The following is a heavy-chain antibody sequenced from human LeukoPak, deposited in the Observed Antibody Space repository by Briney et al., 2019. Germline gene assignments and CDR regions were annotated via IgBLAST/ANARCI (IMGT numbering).Heavy chain of an antibody. D-gene: IGHD6-13*01. V-gene: IGHV3-73*01. CDR2: IRSKANGYAT. J-gene: IGHJ4*02. Sequence: GGSLKLSCAASGFTFSGSAMHWVRQASGKGLEGVGRIRSKANGYATAYAESVKGRFAISRDDSENTAYLQMNSLKIEDTAVYYCTSGLIAAGGENFDYWGQGTLATVSS. CDR3: TSGLIAAGGENFDY. CDR1: GFTFSGSA.